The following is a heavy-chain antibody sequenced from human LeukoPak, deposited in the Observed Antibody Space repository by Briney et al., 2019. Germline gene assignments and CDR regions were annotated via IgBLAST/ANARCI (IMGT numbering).Heavy chain of an antibody. J-gene: IGHJ4*02. Sequence: GGSLRLSCAASGFTFSRNWMSWLRQAPGRGLEWVANIKQDGSDKYYVDSVKGRFPISRDNAKTSLFLQMNSLRVEDTAVYYCAREVYGDNYFDYWGRGTLVTVAS. CDR3: AREVYGDNYFDY. D-gene: IGHD4-17*01. V-gene: IGHV3-7*05. CDR1: GFTFSRNW. CDR2: IKQDGSDK.